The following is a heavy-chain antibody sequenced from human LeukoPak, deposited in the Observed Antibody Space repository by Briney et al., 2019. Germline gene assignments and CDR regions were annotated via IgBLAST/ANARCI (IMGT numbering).Heavy chain of an antibody. Sequence: GGSLRLSCAASGFTFSSYGIHWVRPAPGKGLEWVAVISYDGSNKHYADSVKGRFTISRDNSKNTLYLQMNSLRAEDTAVYYCAKVDCSGGSSYHYYYYGMDVWGQGTTVTVS. J-gene: IGHJ6*02. D-gene: IGHD2-15*01. CDR3: AKVDCSGGSSYHYYYYGMDV. CDR2: ISYDGSNK. CDR1: GFTFSSYG. V-gene: IGHV3-30*18.